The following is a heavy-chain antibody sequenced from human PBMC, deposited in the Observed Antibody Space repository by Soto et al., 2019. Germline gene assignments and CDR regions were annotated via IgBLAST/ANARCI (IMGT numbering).Heavy chain of an antibody. CDR3: ARGGSTHYYYGLDV. CDR1: GGSISGFF. Sequence: SETLSLTCTVSGGSISGFFWTWVRQPPGMPLEGLGHVAASGSTAYNPSLRSRLSLSLDVSRNRFSLELTSVTAADTATYFCARGGSTHYYYGLDVWGQGTTVTVSS. V-gene: IGHV4-4*07. J-gene: IGHJ6*02. CDR2: VAASGST.